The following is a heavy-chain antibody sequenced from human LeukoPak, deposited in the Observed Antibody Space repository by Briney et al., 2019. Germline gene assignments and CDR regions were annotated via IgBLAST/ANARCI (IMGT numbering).Heavy chain of an antibody. CDR3: AKVGGYNSPNFDY. Sequence: HPGRSLRLSCAASGFTFSSYGMHWVRQAPGKGLEWVAVISYDGSNKYYADSVKGRFTISRDNSKNTLYLQMNSLRAEDTAVYYCAKVGGYNSPNFDYWGQGTLVTVSS. CDR2: ISYDGSNK. J-gene: IGHJ4*02. V-gene: IGHV3-30*18. D-gene: IGHD5-24*01. CDR1: GFTFSSYG.